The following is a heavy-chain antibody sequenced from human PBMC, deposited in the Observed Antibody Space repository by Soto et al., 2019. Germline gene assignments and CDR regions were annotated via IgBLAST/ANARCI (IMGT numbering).Heavy chain of an antibody. D-gene: IGHD4-17*01. CDR2: IWYDGSNK. Sequence: QVQLVESGGGVVQPGRSLRLSCAASGFTFSSYGMHWVRQAPGKGLEWVAVIWYDGSNKYYADSVKGRFTISRANFNNTLYLKMNSLTTEVTAVYYCARTLRDTVTTFPYWGQGTLFTVSS. CDR3: ARTLRDTVTTFPY. J-gene: IGHJ4*02. CDR1: GFTFSSYG. V-gene: IGHV3-33*01.